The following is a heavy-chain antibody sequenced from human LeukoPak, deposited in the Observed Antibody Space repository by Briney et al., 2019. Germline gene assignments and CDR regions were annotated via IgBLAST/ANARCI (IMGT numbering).Heavy chain of an antibody. J-gene: IGHJ4*02. CDR1: GFTFSSYA. Sequence: PGRSLRLSCAASGFTFSSYAMHWVRQAPGKGLEWVAVISYDGSNKYYADSVKGRFIISRDNSKNTLYLQMNSLRAEDTAVYYCARDGLRAYSSGWYGFDYWGQGTLVTVSS. CDR3: ARDGLRAYSSGWYGFDY. V-gene: IGHV3-30*04. CDR2: ISYDGSNK. D-gene: IGHD6-19*01.